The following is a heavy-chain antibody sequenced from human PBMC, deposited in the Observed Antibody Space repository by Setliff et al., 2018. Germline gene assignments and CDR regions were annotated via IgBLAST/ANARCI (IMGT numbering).Heavy chain of an antibody. V-gene: IGHV3-23*01. CDR1: TFTFSKYA. D-gene: IGHD1-20*01. CDR3: AKGGNWDDQHYVYDI. Sequence: PGGSLRLSCVASTFTFSKYAITWVRQAPGKGLEWVSSIGASGDRTYYADSVKGRFTISRDNSRNSLYLQLNGLRADDTAMYYCAKGGNWDDQHYVYDIWGQGTMVTVSS. J-gene: IGHJ3*02. CDR2: IGASGDRT.